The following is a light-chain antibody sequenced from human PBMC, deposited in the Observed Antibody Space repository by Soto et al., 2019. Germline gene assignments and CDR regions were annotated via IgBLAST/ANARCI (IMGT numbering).Light chain of an antibody. CDR2: DTY. J-gene: IGKJ4*01. CDR3: QQYNTWPLT. V-gene: IGKV3-15*01. CDR1: QSISNN. Sequence: EIVMPQSSDTLSVSPGASATLSCRASQSISNNLAWYQQKPGQAPRLLIYDTYMRATGIPARFSGSGSRTEFTLSITSLQSEDSAVYYCQQYNTWPLTSGGGNKVDIK.